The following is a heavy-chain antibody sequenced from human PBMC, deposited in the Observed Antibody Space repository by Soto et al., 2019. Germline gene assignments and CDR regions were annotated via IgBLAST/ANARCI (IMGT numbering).Heavy chain of an antibody. CDR3: AREVAAGLLNYFDY. V-gene: IGHV4-31*03. Sequence: SETLSLTCTVSGGSISSGGYYWSWIRQHPGKGLEWIGYIYYSGSTYYNPSLKSRVTISVDTSKNQFSLKLSSVTAADTAVYYCAREVAAGLLNYFDYWGQGTLGTVSS. J-gene: IGHJ4*02. CDR1: GGSISSGGYY. D-gene: IGHD2-15*01. CDR2: IYYSGST.